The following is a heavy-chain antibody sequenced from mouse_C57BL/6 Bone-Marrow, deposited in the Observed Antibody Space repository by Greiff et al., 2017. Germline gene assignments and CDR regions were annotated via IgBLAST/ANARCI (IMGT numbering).Heavy chain of an antibody. CDR2: IDPSDSYT. V-gene: IGHV1-69*01. CDR1: GYTFTSYW. J-gene: IGHJ3*01. Sequence: QVHVKQPGAELVMPGASVKLSCKASGYTFTSYWMHWVKQRPGQGLEWIGEIDPSDSYTNYNQKFKGKSTLTVDKSSSTAYMQLSSLTSEDSAVYYCARGNWAWFAYWGQGTLVTVSA. CDR3: ARGNWAWFAY. D-gene: IGHD4-1*01.